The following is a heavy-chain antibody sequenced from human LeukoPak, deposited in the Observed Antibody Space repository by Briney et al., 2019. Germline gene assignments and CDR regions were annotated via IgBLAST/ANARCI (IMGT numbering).Heavy chain of an antibody. CDR1: GFTFSSYE. D-gene: IGHD6-13*01. CDR2: ISSSGSTI. V-gene: IGHV3-48*03. J-gene: IGHJ5*02. CDR3: AKDHQRHHRHSSWYYYNSGYNWFDP. Sequence: GGSLRLSCAASGFTFSSYEMNWVRQAPGKGLEWVSYISSSGSTIYYADSVKGRFTISRDNAKNSLYLQMNSLRAEDTAVYYCAKDHQRHHRHSSWYYYNSGYNWFDPWGQGTLVTVSS.